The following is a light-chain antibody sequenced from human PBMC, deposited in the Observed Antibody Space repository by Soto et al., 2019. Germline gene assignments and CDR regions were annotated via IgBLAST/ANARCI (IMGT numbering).Light chain of an antibody. CDR3: CSFGGTYLV. V-gene: IGLV2-11*01. Sequence: ALTQPRSVSESPGQSVTISCTGTSRDVGAYNYVSWFQQHPAEVPKLIIFDVNKRPSGVPDRFSGSKSGNTASLTISGLQAEDEADYYCCSFGGTYLVFGGGTKVTVL. CDR1: SRDVGAYNY. J-gene: IGLJ3*02. CDR2: DVN.